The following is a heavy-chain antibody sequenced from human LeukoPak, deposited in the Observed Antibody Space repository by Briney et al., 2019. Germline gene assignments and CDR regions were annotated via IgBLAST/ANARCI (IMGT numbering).Heavy chain of an antibody. CDR2: INHSGST. J-gene: IGHJ4*02. Sequence: SETLSLTCAVYGGSFSGYYWSWIRQPPGKGLEWIGEINHSGSTNYNPSLKSRVTISVDTSKNQFSLKLSSVTAADTAVYYCASYSYYYDSSGYFDYWGQGTLVTVSS. D-gene: IGHD3-22*01. CDR1: GGSFSGYY. V-gene: IGHV4-34*01. CDR3: ASYSYYYDSSGYFDY.